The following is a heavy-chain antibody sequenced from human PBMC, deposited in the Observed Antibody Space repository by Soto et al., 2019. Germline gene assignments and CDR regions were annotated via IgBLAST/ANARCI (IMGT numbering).Heavy chain of an antibody. D-gene: IGHD5-18*01. CDR1: GFTFTSSA. J-gene: IGHJ4*02. CDR3: AAVAKYSYDPYYFDY. V-gene: IGHV1-58*01. CDR2: IVVGSGNT. Sequence: QMQLVQSGPEVKKPGTSVKVSCKASGFTFTSSAVQWVRQARGQRLEWIGWIVVGSGNTNYAQKFQERVTITRDMSTSTAYMELSSLRSEDTAVYYCAAVAKYSYDPYYFDYWGQGTLVTVSS.